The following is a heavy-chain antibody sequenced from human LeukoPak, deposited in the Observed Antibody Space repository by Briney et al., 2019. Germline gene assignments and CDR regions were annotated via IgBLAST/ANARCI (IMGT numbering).Heavy chain of an antibody. J-gene: IGHJ4*02. CDR1: GFTFSSYW. Sequence: GGSLRLSCAASGFTFSSYWMSWVRQTPGKGLEWVAHLNQDGSERYYVDSVKGRFTISRENVKNLLYLQMNSLRAEDTAVYYCAKCGTGSNFDYWGQGMLVTVSS. CDR3: AKCGTGSNFDY. V-gene: IGHV3-7*02. CDR2: LNQDGSER. D-gene: IGHD3-10*01.